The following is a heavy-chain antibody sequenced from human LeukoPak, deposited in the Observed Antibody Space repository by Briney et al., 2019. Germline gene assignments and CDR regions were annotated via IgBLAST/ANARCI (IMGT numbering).Heavy chain of an antibody. D-gene: IGHD3-22*01. J-gene: IGHJ6*02. CDR3: AREKADSYYYYGMDV. CDR1: GGSISSYY. Sequence: PSETLSLTCTVSGGSISSYYWSWIRQPPGKGLEWIGYIYYSGSTNYNPSLKSRVTISVDTSKNQFSLKLSSVTAADTAVYYCAREKADSYYYYGMDVWGQGTTVTVSS. V-gene: IGHV4-59*01. CDR2: IYYSGST.